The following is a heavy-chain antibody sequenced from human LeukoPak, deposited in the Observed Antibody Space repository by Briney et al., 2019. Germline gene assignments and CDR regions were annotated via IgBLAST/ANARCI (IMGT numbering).Heavy chain of an antibody. V-gene: IGHV3-23*01. CDR1: GFTFSSYG. Sequence: PGGSLRLSCAASGFTFSSYGMSWVRQAPGKGLEWVSAISGSGGSTYYADSVKGRFTISRDNSKNTLYLQMNSLRAEDTAVYYCAKDPSSRVGYFDYWGQGTLVTVSS. D-gene: IGHD2-15*01. CDR2: ISGSGGST. CDR3: AKDPSSRVGYFDY. J-gene: IGHJ4*02.